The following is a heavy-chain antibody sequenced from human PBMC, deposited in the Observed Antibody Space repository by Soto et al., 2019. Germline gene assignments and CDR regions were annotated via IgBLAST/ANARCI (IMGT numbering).Heavy chain of an antibody. V-gene: IGHV1-69*01. CDR2: IIPIFGTA. J-gene: IGHJ4*02. CDR3: ARVLKIAAAGTGFDY. D-gene: IGHD6-13*01. Sequence: QVQLVQSGAEVKKPGSSVKVSCKASGGTFSSYAISWVRQAPGQGLEWMGGIIPIFGTANYAQKFQGRVTITADESTSTAYRELRSLSSEATAVYYCARVLKIAAAGTGFDYWGREPLVTVPS. CDR1: GGTFSSYA.